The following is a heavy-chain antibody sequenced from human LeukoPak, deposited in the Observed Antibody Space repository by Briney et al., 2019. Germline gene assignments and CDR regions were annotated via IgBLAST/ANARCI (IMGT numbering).Heavy chain of an antibody. D-gene: IGHD3-9*01. CDR3: ARDRGLRYFNWFDP. CDR2: IYYSGST. V-gene: IGHV4-31*03. Sequence: SQTLSLTCTVSGGSISSGGYSWSWIRQHPGRGLEWIGYIYYSGSTYYNPSLKSRVTISVDTSKNQFSLKLSSVTAADTAVYYCARDRGLRYFNWFDPWGQGTLVTVSS. CDR1: GGSISSGGYS. J-gene: IGHJ5*02.